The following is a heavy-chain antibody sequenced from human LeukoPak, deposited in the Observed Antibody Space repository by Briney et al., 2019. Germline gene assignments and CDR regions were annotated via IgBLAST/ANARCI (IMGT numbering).Heavy chain of an antibody. Sequence: GGPLRLSCAASGFTFYTYAMTWVRQAPGKGLEWGSTIIGAGGNTFYADSVKGRFTIYRDNSKNPLSLQLTSLRAEDTGIYFCARDGGHPLPSYYRAYWGKGTLVTVSS. D-gene: IGHD4-11*01. CDR2: IIGAGGNT. J-gene: IGHJ4*02. CDR1: GFTFYTYA. CDR3: ARDGGHPLPSYYRAY. V-gene: IGHV3-23*01.